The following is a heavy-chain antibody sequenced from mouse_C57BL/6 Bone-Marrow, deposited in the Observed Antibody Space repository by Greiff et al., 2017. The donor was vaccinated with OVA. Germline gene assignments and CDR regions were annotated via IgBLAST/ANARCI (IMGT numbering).Heavy chain of an antibody. CDR2: IYPRSGNT. D-gene: IGHD2-3*01. CDR1: GYTFTSYG. Sequence: QVQLKQSGAELARPGASVKLSCKASGYTFTSYGISWVKQRTGQGLEWIGEIYPRSGNTYYNEKFKGKATLTADKSSSTAYMELRSLTSEDSAVYFCARGLLRQFPHWGTGTTVTVSS. J-gene: IGHJ1*03. CDR3: ARGLLRQFPH. V-gene: IGHV1-81*01.